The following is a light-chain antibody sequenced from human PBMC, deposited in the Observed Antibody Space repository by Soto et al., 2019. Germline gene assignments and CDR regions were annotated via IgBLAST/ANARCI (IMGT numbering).Light chain of an antibody. V-gene: IGLV1-40*01. CDR2: GNT. Sequence: QSVLTQPPSVSGAPGQRVTISCTGSSSNIGAGYDVHWYQQLPGTAPKLLIYGNTNRPSGFPDRFSGSRAGTSAALAITGLLAEDDAEYYCQSYDSSLSGHVVFCGWTKVTVL. J-gene: IGLJ2*01. CDR3: QSYDSSLSGHVV. CDR1: SSNIGAGYD.